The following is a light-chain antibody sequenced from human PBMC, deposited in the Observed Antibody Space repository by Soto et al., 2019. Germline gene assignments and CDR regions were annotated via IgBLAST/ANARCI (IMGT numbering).Light chain of an antibody. J-gene: IGKJ4*01. V-gene: IGKV4-1*01. CDR1: QSILYNSNNKNY. Sequence: DIVMTQSPDSLAVSLGERATFSCKSSQSILYNSNNKNYLAWYQQKPGQPPKLLIYWASTRESGVPDRFSGSGSRTDFTLTISSLQDEDVAIYYCQQYFSTPLTFGGGTKVEI. CDR3: QQYFSTPLT. CDR2: WAS.